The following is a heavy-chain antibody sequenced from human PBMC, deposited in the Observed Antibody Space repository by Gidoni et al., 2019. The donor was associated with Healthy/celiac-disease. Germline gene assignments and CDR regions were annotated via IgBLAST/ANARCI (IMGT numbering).Heavy chain of an antibody. CDR2: ISSSSRTI. Sequence: EVQLVESGGGLVQTGGSLRLSCAASGFTFSSYSMNWGRQAPGKGLEWVSYISSSSRTIYYADSVKGRFTISRDNAKNSLYLQMNSLRDEDTAVYYCARDPVPYGDYYFDYWGQGTLVTVSS. CDR1: GFTFSSYS. CDR3: ARDPVPYGDYYFDY. J-gene: IGHJ4*02. D-gene: IGHD4-17*01. V-gene: IGHV3-48*02.